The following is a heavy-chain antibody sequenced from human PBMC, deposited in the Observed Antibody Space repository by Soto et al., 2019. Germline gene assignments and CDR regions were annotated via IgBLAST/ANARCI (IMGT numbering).Heavy chain of an antibody. CDR1: GFTFSSTG. J-gene: IGHJ4*02. V-gene: IGHV3-30*18. Sequence: QVQLVESGGSVVQPGGALRLSCAASGFTFSSTGMHWVRQAPGKGLEWVAVISHDGGNKYYGDSVKGRFTISRDNSKNTLYLQMNSLRADDTAVYYCAKDWGIAVAAHWGQGTLVTVSS. D-gene: IGHD6-19*01. CDR3: AKDWGIAVAAH. CDR2: ISHDGGNK.